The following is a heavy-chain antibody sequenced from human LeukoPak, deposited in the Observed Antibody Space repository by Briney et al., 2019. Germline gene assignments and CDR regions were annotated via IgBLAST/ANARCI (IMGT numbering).Heavy chain of an antibody. D-gene: IGHD2-21*01. Sequence: SETLSLTCTVSGGSITSSNYYWGWIRQPPGKGLEWIGSFYYSGSTNYNPSLKSRVTISVDTSKNQFSLKLNSVTAADTAVYYCARDRAIGAFDIWGQGTMVTVSS. J-gene: IGHJ3*02. CDR2: FYYSGST. V-gene: IGHV4-39*07. CDR1: GGSITSSNYY. CDR3: ARDRAIGAFDI.